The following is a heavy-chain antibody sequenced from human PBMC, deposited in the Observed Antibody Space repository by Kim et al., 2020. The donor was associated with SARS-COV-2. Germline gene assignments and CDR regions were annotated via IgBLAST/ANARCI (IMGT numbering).Heavy chain of an antibody. D-gene: IGHD3-9*01. CDR1: GFTFSSYA. CDR3: ARDQFGLWGDILTGLPFAY. V-gene: IGHV3-30*04. J-gene: IGHJ4*02. CDR2: ISYDGSNK. Sequence: GGSLRLSCAASGFTFSSYAMHWVRQAPGKGLEWVAVISYDGSNKYYADSVKGRFTISRDNSKNTLYLQMNSLRAEDTAVYYCARDQFGLWGDILTGLPFAYWGQGTLVTVSS.